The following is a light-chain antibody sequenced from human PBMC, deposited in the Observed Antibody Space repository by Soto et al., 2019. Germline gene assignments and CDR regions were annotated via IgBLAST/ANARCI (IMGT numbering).Light chain of an antibody. CDR1: QSVSSSY. J-gene: IGKJ2*01. Sequence: EIVLTQSPGTLSLSPGERATLSCRASQSVSSSYLAWYQQKPGQAPRLLIYGASSRATGIPDRFSGSGSGTDFALTISRLEPEEFAVYYCQQYGSSPMYTLGQGTKLEI. CDR2: GAS. V-gene: IGKV3-20*01. CDR3: QQYGSSPMYT.